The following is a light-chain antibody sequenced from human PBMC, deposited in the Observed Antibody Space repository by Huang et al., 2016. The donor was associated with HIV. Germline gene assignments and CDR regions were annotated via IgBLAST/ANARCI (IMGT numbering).Light chain of an antibody. CDR2: DAS. J-gene: IGKJ4*01. Sequence: EIEMTQSPATLSVSPGERATLSCRASHSVDSDLAVYQQKPGQAPRLLIYDASTRATGISAKFNGTGSGTEFSLSITNLQSEDFAVYYCQQYNDWPPLTFGGGTKVEI. V-gene: IGKV3-15*01. CDR1: HSVDSD. CDR3: QQYNDWPPLT.